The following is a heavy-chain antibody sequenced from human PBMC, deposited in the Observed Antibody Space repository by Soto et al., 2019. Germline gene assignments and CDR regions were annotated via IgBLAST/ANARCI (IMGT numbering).Heavy chain of an antibody. CDR3: ARESRSWYGSIWDY. D-gene: IGHD6-13*01. V-gene: IGHV4-59*12. J-gene: IGHJ4*02. CDR1: GGSISSYY. CDR2: IYFSGGT. Sequence: SETLSLTCTVSGGSISSYYWSWIRQPPGKGLEKIGYIYFSGGTNYNPSLKSRVTISVDTSKNQFSLKLSSVTAADTAVYYCARESRSWYGSIWDYWGQGTLVTVSS.